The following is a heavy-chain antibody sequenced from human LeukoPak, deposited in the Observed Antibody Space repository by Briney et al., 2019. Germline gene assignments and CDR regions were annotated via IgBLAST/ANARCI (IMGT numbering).Heavy chain of an antibody. CDR2: INPNSGGT. D-gene: IGHD2/OR15-2a*01. CDR3: ARDPAIVIVANWFDP. Sequence: GASVKVSCKASGYTFTGYYMHWVRQAPGQGLEWMGWINPNSGGTNYAQNFQGRVTMTRDTSISTAYMELSRLRSDDTAVYYCARDPAIVIVANWFDPWGQGTLVTVSS. V-gene: IGHV1-2*02. J-gene: IGHJ5*02. CDR1: GYTFTGYY.